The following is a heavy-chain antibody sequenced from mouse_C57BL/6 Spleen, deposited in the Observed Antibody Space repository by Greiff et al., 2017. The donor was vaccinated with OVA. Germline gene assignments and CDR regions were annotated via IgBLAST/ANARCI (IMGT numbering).Heavy chain of an antibody. D-gene: IGHD4-1*01. CDR2: IYPGDGDT. CDR1: GYAFSSSW. J-gene: IGHJ2*01. CDR3: ARGTGPYYIDY. V-gene: IGHV1-82*01. Sequence: QVQLKQSGPELVKPGASVKISCKASGYAFSSSWLNWVKQRPGKGLEWIGRIYPGDGDTNYNGKFKGKATLTADNSSSTAYMQLSSLTSEDSAVYFCARGTGPYYIDYWGQGTTLTVSA.